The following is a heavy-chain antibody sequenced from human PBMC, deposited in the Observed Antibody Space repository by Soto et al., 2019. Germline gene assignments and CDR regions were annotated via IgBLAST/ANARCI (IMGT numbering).Heavy chain of an antibody. V-gene: IGHV3-21*01. D-gene: IGHD3-22*01. CDR1: GFAFNNYG. J-gene: IGHJ2*01. Sequence: PWGSLRLSCTVSGFAFNNYGINFFRHAPFKGLEWVSSISKSDYTYYSDSVKGRFTISRDNAKNSVSLQMNSLRAEDTAVYYCARDGLEGDSSGYQNWYFDLWGRGTLVTVSS. CDR3: ARDGLEGDSSGYQNWYFDL. CDR2: ISKSDYT.